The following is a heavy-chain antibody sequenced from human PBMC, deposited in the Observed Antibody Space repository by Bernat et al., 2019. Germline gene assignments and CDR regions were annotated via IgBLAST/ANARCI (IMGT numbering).Heavy chain of an antibody. CDR3: ARGRRKGVQGVIVPFFDY. CDR2: INHSGST. Sequence: QVQLQQWGAGLLKPSETLSLTCAVYGGSFSGYYWSWIRQPPGKGPEWIGEINHSGSTNYNPSLKSRVTMSVCTSKNQYSLKLSSVTAADTAVYCCARGRRKGVQGVIVPFFDYWGRGTLVTVSS. V-gene: IGHV4-34*01. J-gene: IGHJ4*03. CDR1: GGSFSGYY. D-gene: IGHD3-10*01.